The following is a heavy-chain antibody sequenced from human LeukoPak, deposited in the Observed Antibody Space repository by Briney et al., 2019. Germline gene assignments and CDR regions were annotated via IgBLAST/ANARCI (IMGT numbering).Heavy chain of an antibody. CDR2: IYYGGST. V-gene: IGHV4-39*01. Sequence: SETLSLTCTVSGGSIRSSSYYWGWIRQPSGKGLELIGSIYYGGSTYYNPSLKSRVTISVDTSRNQFSLKLSSVTAADTAVYYCARVVAVAGISDYWGQGTLVTVSS. J-gene: IGHJ4*02. D-gene: IGHD6-19*01. CDR1: GGSIRSSSYY. CDR3: ARVVAVAGISDY.